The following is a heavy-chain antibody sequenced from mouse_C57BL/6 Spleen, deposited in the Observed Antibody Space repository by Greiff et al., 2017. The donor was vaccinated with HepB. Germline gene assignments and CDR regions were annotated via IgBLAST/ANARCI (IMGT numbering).Heavy chain of an antibody. CDR3: AGYYGSSYVDWYFDV. J-gene: IGHJ1*03. CDR1: GYAFSSSW. V-gene: IGHV1-82*01. CDR2: IYPGDGDT. D-gene: IGHD1-1*01. Sequence: QVQLKQSGPELVKPGASVKISCKASGYAFSSSWMNWVKQRPGKGLEWIGRIYPGDGDTNYNGKFKGKATLTADKSSSTAYMQLSSLTSEDSAVYFCAGYYGSSYVDWYFDVWGTGTTVTVSS.